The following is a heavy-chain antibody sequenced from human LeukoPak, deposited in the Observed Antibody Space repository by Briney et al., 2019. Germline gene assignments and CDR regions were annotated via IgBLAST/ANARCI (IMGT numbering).Heavy chain of an antibody. J-gene: IGHJ6*03. CDR3: ARVVGYCSSTSCYDYYYYYYMDV. CDR2: IYTSGST. V-gene: IGHV4-4*07. D-gene: IGHD2-2*03. CDR1: GGSISSYY. Sequence: SETLSLTCTVSGGSISSYYWSWIRQPAGKGLEWIGRIYTSGSTNYNPSLKSRVTMSVDTSKNQFSLKLSSVTAADTAVYYCARVVGYCSSTSCYDYYYYYYMDVWGKGTTVTVSS.